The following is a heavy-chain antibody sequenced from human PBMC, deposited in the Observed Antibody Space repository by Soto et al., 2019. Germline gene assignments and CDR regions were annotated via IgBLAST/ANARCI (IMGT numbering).Heavy chain of an antibody. Sequence: QLQESGPGLVKPSETLSLTCSVSGDSINSDKYYWGWIRQPPGKGLEWIGSIYYRGNTYYNPALQTRVTISLAKSNCQFSVRLNSVTAADSAVYFWARLEGLATISYYFDFWGQGAQVTVSS. V-gene: IGHV4-39*01. CDR2: IYYRGNT. D-gene: IGHD3-9*01. CDR3: ARLEGLATISYYFDF. J-gene: IGHJ4*02. CDR1: GDSINSDKYY.